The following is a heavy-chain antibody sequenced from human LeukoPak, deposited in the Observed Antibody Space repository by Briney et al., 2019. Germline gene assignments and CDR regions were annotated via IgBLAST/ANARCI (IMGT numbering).Heavy chain of an antibody. V-gene: IGHV4-30-4*01. J-gene: IGHJ4*02. CDR3: ASGYSSGFHAGY. Sequence: PSETLSLTCTVSGGSISSGDYYWSWIRQPPGKGLEWIGYIYYSGSTYYNPSLKSRVTISVDTSKNQFSLKLSSVTAADTAVYYCASGYSSGFHAGYWGQGTLVTVSS. D-gene: IGHD6-19*01. CDR2: IYYSGST. CDR1: GGSISSGDYY.